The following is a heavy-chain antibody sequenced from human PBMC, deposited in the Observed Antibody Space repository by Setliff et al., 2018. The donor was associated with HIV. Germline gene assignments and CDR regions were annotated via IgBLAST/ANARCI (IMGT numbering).Heavy chain of an antibody. J-gene: IGHJ6*03. Sequence: SETLSLTCAVYGGSFSGYYWSWIRQPPGKGLEWIGETNHSVSTNYNMSLWSRVTISLDASRNQFSLELISVTAADTAVYYCARDRVELFWDGELKYMDVWGKGTTVTVSS. D-gene: IGHD3-10*01. V-gene: IGHV4-34*01. CDR1: GGSFSGYY. CDR3: ARDRVELFWDGELKYMDV. CDR2: TNHSVST.